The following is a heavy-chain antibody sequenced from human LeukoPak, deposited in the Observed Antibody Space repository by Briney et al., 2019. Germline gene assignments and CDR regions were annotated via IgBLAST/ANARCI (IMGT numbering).Heavy chain of an antibody. Sequence: ASVKVSCKASGYTFTSYDINWVRQATGQGLEWMGWMNPNSGNTGYAQKFQGRVTVTRNTSISTAYMELSSLRSEDTAVYYCASLGYCSSTSCYDAFDIWGQGTMVTVSS. CDR1: GYTFTSYD. D-gene: IGHD2-2*01. J-gene: IGHJ3*02. V-gene: IGHV1-8*01. CDR2: MNPNSGNT. CDR3: ASLGYCSSTSCYDAFDI.